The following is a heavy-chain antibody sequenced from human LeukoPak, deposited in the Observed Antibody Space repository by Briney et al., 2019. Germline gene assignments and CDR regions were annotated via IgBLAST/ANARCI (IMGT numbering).Heavy chain of an antibody. D-gene: IGHD6-13*01. V-gene: IGHV3-74*01. CDR3: ARGTIAASGKGWFDS. CDR2: INSYATGT. J-gene: IGHJ5*01. CDR1: GFTVSSNY. Sequence: GGPQRLPCAASGFTVSSNYMSWVRQAPGKGLEWVSRINSYATGTNYADSVKGRFTSSRDNAKNTPFLQMNSLRAEDTAVYFCARGTIAASGKGWFDSWGQGTLVTVSS.